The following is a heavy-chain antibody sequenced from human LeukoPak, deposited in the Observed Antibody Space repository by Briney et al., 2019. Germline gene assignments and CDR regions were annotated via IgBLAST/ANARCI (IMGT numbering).Heavy chain of an antibody. J-gene: IGHJ4*02. D-gene: IGHD3-22*01. CDR1: GFTFGDFG. V-gene: IGHV3-49*04. CDR2: IRSKVYGGTT. CDR3: IRVPYTSGYLTPKY. Sequence: GRSLRLSCTTSGFTFGDFGMSWVHQAPGQGLEWVSFIRSKVYGGTTEYAASVEGRFTISRDDSKSIAYLQMNSLKTEDTAVYYCIRVPYTSGYLTPKYWGQGTLVTVSS.